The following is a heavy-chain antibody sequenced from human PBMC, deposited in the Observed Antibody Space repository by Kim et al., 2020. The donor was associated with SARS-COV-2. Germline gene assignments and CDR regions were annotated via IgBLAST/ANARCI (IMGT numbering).Heavy chain of an antibody. J-gene: IGHJ4*02. CDR1: GFTFSSYG. Sequence: GGSLRLSCAASGFTFSSYGMHWVRQAPGKGLERVAVIWYDGSNKYYADSVKGRFTISRDNSKNTLYLQMNSLRAEDTAVYYCARDSIKQWLAPDYWGQGTLVTVSS. V-gene: IGHV3-33*01. CDR3: ARDSIKQWLAPDY. CDR2: IWYDGSNK. D-gene: IGHD6-19*01.